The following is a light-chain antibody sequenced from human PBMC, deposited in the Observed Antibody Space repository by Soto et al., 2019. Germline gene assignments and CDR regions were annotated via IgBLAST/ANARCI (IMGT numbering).Light chain of an antibody. CDR1: QRISNL. J-gene: IGKJ1*01. CDR3: QQSYTTLWT. V-gene: IGKV1-39*01. CDR2: TAS. Sequence: DIQMTQSPSSLTASVGESVTITFRASQRISNLLNWYQQKPGKAPKLLIHTASSLQTGVPSRFTGSGSGTDFSLTINSLQPEDFATYYCQQSYTTLWTFGQGTKVDI.